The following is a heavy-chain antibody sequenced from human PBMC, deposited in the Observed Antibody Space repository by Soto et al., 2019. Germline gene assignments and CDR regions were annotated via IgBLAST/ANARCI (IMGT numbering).Heavy chain of an antibody. Sequence: ASVKVSCKASGYTFTSYAMHWVRQAPGQGLEWMGWIIAYNGNTNHAQKLQGRVTITADTSTGTAYMELSSLRSDDTAVYYCARLRDYDILTGPFDYWGQGTLVTVSS. CDR3: ARLRDYDILTGPFDY. J-gene: IGHJ4*02. V-gene: IGHV1-18*01. CDR1: GYTFTSYA. D-gene: IGHD3-9*01. CDR2: IIAYNGNT.